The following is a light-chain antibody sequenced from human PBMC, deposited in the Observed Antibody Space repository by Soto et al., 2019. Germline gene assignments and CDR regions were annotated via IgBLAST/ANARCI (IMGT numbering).Light chain of an antibody. J-gene: IGKJ4*01. CDR2: WAS. CDR1: QSLLYSPKNKNY. CDR3: QQYHSTPLLT. Sequence: DIVMTQSPDSLAVSLGERATINCKSSQSLLYSPKNKNYLAWYQQKPGQPPKLLIYWASTRESGVPDRFSGRGSGTDFTLTISSLQAEDVAVYYCQQYHSTPLLTFGGGTKVEIK. V-gene: IGKV4-1*01.